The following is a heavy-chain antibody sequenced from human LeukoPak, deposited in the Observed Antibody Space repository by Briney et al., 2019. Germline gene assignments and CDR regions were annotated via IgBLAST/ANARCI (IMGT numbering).Heavy chain of an antibody. Sequence: GESLKISCKASGYIFTNYWIGWVRQMPGKGLEWMGIIYPDDSETRYSPAFQGQVTISADKSTSTAYLQWSSLKASDTAMYYCARHDGSGSYLMVQHWGQGTLVTVSS. CDR1: GYIFTNYW. D-gene: IGHD3-10*01. CDR3: ARHDGSGSYLMVQH. CDR2: IYPDDSET. V-gene: IGHV5-51*01. J-gene: IGHJ1*01.